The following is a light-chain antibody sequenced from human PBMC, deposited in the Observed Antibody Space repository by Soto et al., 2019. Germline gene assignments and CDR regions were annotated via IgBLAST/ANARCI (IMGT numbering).Light chain of an antibody. Sequence: ENVLTQSPRTLTLSPGARATLSCRASQSVSRTYLAWYQQKPVQAPSLLIYATSSRATGIPERFRGSGSGTEFTLTISSLQPDDFATYYCQHYNSYSEAFGQGTKVDIK. CDR1: QSVSRTY. CDR3: QHYNSYSEA. J-gene: IGKJ1*01. V-gene: IGKV3-20*01. CDR2: ATS.